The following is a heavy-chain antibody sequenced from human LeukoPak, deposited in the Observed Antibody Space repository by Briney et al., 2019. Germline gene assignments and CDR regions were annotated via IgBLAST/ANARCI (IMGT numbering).Heavy chain of an antibody. V-gene: IGHV1-2*02. CDR1: GYTFTSYY. CDR2: SDPNSGAT. J-gene: IGHJ4*02. D-gene: IGHD3-16*02. Sequence: ASVKVSCKTSGYTFTSYYIHWLRQAPGQGFEWLGWSDPNSGATKYEHFQGRVTMTRDTSISTAYMELSRLRSDDTAVYYCARSLRIRLGELSLLYWGQGTLVTVSS. CDR3: ARSLRIRLGELSLLY.